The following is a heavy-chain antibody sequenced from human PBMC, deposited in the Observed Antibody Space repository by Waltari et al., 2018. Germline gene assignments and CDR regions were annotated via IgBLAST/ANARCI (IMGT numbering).Heavy chain of an antibody. V-gene: IGHV3-30*02. Sequence: QVQLVESGGGVVQPGGSLRLSCAASGFTFSSYGMHWFRQAPGKGLEWVAFIRYDGSNKYYADSVKGRFTISRDNSKNTLYLQMNSLRAEDTAVYYCAKDHPYGDYFGGWFDPWGQGTLVTVSS. CDR1: GFTFSSYG. CDR3: AKDHPYGDYFGGWFDP. D-gene: IGHD4-17*01. J-gene: IGHJ5*02. CDR2: IRYDGSNK.